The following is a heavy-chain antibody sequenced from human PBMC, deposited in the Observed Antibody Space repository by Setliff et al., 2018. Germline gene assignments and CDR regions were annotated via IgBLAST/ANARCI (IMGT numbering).Heavy chain of an antibody. CDR3: ARDRHSDYGDFKVVDAFDI. CDR1: GASLSSGTYY. J-gene: IGHJ3*02. Sequence: SETLSLTCTVSGASLSSGTYYWGWIRQPPGKGLEWIGRIYYRGDTYYNASLKGRLTISVDTAQNQFSLRLTSVTAADTAVYYCARDRHSDYGDFKVVDAFDIWGQGTMVTVSS. V-gene: IGHV4-39*07. CDR2: IYYRGDT. D-gene: IGHD4-17*01.